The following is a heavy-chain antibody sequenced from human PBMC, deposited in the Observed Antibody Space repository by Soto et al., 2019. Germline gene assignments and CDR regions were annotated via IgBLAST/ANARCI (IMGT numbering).Heavy chain of an antibody. V-gene: IGHV3-23*01. CDR1: GFTFRNNV. CDR3: AKNGLDNSPSAIDS. J-gene: IGHJ5*02. Sequence: LRLSCAASGFTFRNNVLSWVRQAPGKGLDWVSGITGSGRDTYYADSVKGRFNISRDNSKNMVFLQMNSLRAEDTALYYCAKNGLDNSPSAIDSWGPGTLVTVSS. CDR2: ITGSGRDT. D-gene: IGHD2-8*01.